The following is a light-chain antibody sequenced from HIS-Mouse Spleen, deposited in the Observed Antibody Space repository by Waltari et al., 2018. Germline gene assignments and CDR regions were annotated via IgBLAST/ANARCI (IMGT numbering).Light chain of an antibody. V-gene: IGLV3-19*01. Sequence: SSELTQDPAVSVALGQTVRITCQGDSLRSYYSSVYQQKPGQAPVLGIYGKNNRPSGIPDRFSGSSSGNTASLTITGAQAEDEADYYCNSRDSSGNHLVFGGGTKLTVL. CDR2: GKN. J-gene: IGLJ2*01. CDR1: SLRSYY. CDR3: NSRDSSGNHLV.